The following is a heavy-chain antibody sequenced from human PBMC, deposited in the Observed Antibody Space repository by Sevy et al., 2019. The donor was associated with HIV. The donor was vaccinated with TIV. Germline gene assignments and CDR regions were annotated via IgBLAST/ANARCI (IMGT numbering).Heavy chain of an antibody. CDR2: IYTSGRT. CDR3: TRGEVQLWPSGFDY. Sequence: SETLSLTCTVSGDSISSYYWSWIRQPAGKGLEWIGRIYTSGRTNYNPSLKSRVTTSVDTSKNQFSLKLRSVTAADTAVYFCTRGEVQLWPSGFDYWGQGTLVTVSS. J-gene: IGHJ4*02. V-gene: IGHV4-4*07. CDR1: GDSISSYY. D-gene: IGHD1-1*01.